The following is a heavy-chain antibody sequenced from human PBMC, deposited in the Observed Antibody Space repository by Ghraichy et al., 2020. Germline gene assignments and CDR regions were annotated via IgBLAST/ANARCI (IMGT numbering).Heavy chain of an antibody. V-gene: IGHV3-48*02. CDR3: ARVRGSAWYFDY. D-gene: IGHD6-19*01. J-gene: IGHJ4*02. CDR1: GFTFSTYG. CDR2: ISAGGSTI. Sequence: GESLNISCAASGFTFSTYGMNWVRQAPGKGLEWVSYISAGGSTIYYTDSVKGRFTISRDNAKNSLYLQLNSLRDDDTAVYYCARVRGSAWYFDYWGQGALVTVSS.